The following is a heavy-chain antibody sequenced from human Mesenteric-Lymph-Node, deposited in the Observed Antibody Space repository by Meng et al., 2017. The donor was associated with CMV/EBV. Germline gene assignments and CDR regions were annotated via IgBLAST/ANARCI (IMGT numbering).Heavy chain of an antibody. J-gene: IGHJ6*02. CDR3: ARRIGVGYGLDV. V-gene: IGHV3-20*04. Sequence: ETLSLTCAASGFTFDDYDMNWVRQAPGKGLEWVSDISWSGGTRRYADSVRGRYTISRDNAKNALYLQMSGLRAEDTALYYCARRIGVGYGLDVWGQGTTVTVSS. CDR1: GFTFDDYD. D-gene: IGHD2-15*01. CDR2: ISWSGGTR.